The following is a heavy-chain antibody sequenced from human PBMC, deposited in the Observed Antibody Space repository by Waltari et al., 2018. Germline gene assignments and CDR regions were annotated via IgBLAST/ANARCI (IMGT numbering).Heavy chain of an antibody. D-gene: IGHD2-15*01. V-gene: IGHV3-30-3*01. CDR3: ARDARGDCSGHYCYNPYFDF. CDR2: ISSDGSSK. J-gene: IGHJ4*02. CDR1: GFTFSAYA. Sequence: QVQLVQSGGGVVQPGRSLRLSCAASGFTFSAYAFHWVRQTPGKGLEWVAVISSDGSSKHYADSGKGRFTISRDSSKNTLFLQMTSLRVEDTAVFYCARDARGDCSGHYCYNPYFDFWGQGNLVTVSS.